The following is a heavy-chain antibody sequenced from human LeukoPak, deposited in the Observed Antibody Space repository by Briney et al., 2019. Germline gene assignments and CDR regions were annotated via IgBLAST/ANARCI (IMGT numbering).Heavy chain of an antibody. J-gene: IGHJ1*01. Sequence: GASVKVSCKAPGYTFTSYAMHWVRQAPGQRLEWMGWINAGNGNTKYSQKFQGRVTITRDTSASTAYMELSSLRSEDTAVYYCAREGKQWPAGVFQHWGQGTLVTVSS. V-gene: IGHV1-3*01. CDR2: INAGNGNT. D-gene: IGHD6-19*01. CDR1: GYTFTSYA. CDR3: AREGKQWPAGVFQH.